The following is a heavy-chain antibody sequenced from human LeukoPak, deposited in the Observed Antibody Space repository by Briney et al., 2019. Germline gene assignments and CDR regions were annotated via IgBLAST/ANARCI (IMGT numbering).Heavy chain of an antibody. J-gene: IGHJ3*02. D-gene: IGHD1-26*01. CDR2: INTDGSST. V-gene: IGHV3-74*01. CDR3: ARVIGWDEPFDI. CDR1: GFTFSSYW. Sequence: AGGSLRLSCAASGFTFSSYWIHWVRQAPGKGLVWVSRINTDGSSTNYADSVKGRFTVSRDNAKNTLYLQMNSRRAEDTAVYYCARVIGWDEPFDIWGKGTMVTVSS.